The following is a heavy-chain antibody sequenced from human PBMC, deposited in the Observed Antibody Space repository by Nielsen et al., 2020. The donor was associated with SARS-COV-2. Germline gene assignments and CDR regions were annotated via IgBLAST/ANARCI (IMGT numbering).Heavy chain of an antibody. CDR2: IVVGSGNT. J-gene: IGHJ5*02. CDR1: GFTFTSSA. CDR3: ATARIFGVANWFDP. V-gene: IGHV1-58*01. Sequence: SVKVSCKASGFTFTSSAVQWVRQARGQRLEWIGWIVVGSGNTNYAQKFQGRVTMTEDTSTDTAYMELSSLRSEDTAVYYCATARIFGVANWFDPWGQGTLVTVSS. D-gene: IGHD3-3*01.